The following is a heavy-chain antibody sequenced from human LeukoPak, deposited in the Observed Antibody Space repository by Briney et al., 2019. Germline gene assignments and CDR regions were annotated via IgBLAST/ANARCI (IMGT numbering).Heavy chain of an antibody. CDR1: GFTFSDYY. CDR3: AREGYCSSTSCQFDY. CDR2: ISSSSSYT. D-gene: IGHD2-2*01. Sequence: PGGSLRLSCAASGFTFSDYYMSWIRQAPGKGLEWVSYISSSSSYTNYADSVKGRFTISRDSAKNSLYLQMNSLRAEDTAVYYCAREGYCSSTSCQFDYWGQGTLVTVSS. V-gene: IGHV3-11*06. J-gene: IGHJ4*02.